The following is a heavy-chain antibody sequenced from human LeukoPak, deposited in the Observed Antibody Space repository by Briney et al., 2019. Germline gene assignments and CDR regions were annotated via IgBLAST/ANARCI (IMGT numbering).Heavy chain of an antibody. CDR3: AKDLRYYYGSGSPRPYYYYYYGMDV. Sequence: GGSLRLSRAASGFTFSSYAMSWVRQAPGKGPEWVSAISGSGGSTYYADSVKGRFTISRDNSKNTLYLQMNSLRAEDTAVYYCAKDLRYYYGSGSPRPYYYYYYGMDVWGQGTTVTVSS. CDR1: GFTFSSYA. D-gene: IGHD3-10*01. CDR2: ISGSGGST. J-gene: IGHJ6*02. V-gene: IGHV3-23*01.